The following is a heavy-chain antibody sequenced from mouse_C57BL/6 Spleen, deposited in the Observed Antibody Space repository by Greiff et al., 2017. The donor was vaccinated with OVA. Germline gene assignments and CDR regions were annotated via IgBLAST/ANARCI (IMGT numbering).Heavy chain of an antibody. Sequence: EVQRVESGAELVRPGASVKLSCTASGFNIKDDYMHWVKQRPEQGLEWIGWIDPENGDTEYASKFQGKATITADTSSNTAYLQLSSLTSEDTAVYYCTEDYERFAYWGQGTLVTVSA. D-gene: IGHD2-4*01. CDR3: TEDYERFAY. CDR2: IDPENGDT. J-gene: IGHJ3*01. CDR1: GFNIKDDY. V-gene: IGHV14-4*01.